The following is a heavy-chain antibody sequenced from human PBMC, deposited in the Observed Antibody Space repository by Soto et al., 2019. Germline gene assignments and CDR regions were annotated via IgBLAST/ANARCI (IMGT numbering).Heavy chain of an antibody. CDR2: ISYDGSNK. D-gene: IGHD2-2*01. CDR3: ARGPSSLTSFDY. J-gene: IGHJ4*02. Sequence: PGGSLRLSCAASGFTFSSYAMHWVRQAPGKGLEWVAVISYDGSNKYYADSVKGRFTISRDNSKTTLYLQMNSLRAEDTAVYYCARGPSSLTSFDYWGQGTLVTVYS. V-gene: IGHV3-30-3*01. CDR1: GFTFSSYA.